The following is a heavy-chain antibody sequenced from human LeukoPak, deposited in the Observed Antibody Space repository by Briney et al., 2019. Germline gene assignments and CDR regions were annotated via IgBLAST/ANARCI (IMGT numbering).Heavy chain of an antibody. D-gene: IGHD1-26*01. V-gene: IGHV1-2*06. Sequence: ASVKVSCKASGYTFTGYYMHWVRQAPGQGLQWMGRVNSNSGDTNYAQKFQGRVTMTRDTSISTAYMELSSLRPDDTAVYYCARDYGNQGADEHNWFDPWGQGTLVTVSS. CDR2: VNSNSGDT. CDR1: GYTFTGYY. CDR3: ARDYGNQGADEHNWFDP. J-gene: IGHJ5*02.